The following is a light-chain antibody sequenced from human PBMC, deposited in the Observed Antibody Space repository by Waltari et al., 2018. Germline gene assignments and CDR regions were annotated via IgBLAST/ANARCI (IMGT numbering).Light chain of an antibody. CDR1: RGHSSYV. V-gene: IGLV4-69*01. CDR2: LNSDGSH. Sequence: QVVLTQSPSASASLGASVKLTCTLSRGHSSYVIPWLQQQPEKGPRYLMKLNSDGSHTKGDGIPDRFSGSSSGAERYLTIASLQSEDEADYYCQTWGTGMGVFGGGTKLTVL. J-gene: IGLJ3*02. CDR3: QTWGTGMGV.